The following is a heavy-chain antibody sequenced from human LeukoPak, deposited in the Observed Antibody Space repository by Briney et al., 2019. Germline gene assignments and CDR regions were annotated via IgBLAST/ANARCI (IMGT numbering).Heavy chain of an antibody. J-gene: IGHJ4*02. CDR2: IVSDGSST. V-gene: IGHV3-74*01. CDR3: ARDGGGYCSSTSCYDY. Sequence: PGGSLRLSCAASGFTFSSYWMNWVRHAPGKGLVWVSRIVSDGSSTTYADSVKGRFSISRDNAKNTLYLQMNSRRVEDTAVYYCARDGGGYCSSTSCYDYWGQGTLVTVSS. CDR1: GFTFSSYW. D-gene: IGHD2-2*01.